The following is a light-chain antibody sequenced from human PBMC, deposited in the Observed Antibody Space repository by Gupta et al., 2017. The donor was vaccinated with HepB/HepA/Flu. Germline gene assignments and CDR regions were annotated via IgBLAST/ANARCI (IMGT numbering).Light chain of an antibody. CDR3: MQALQTPRT. CDR1: QSLLHSNGYNY. J-gene: IGKJ1*01. V-gene: IGKV2-28*01. CDR2: LGS. Sequence: DIVMTQSLLSWPVTPGEPASISCRSSQSLLHSNGYNYLDWYLQKPGQSPQLLIYLGSNRASGVPDRFSGSGSGTDFTLKISRVEAEDVGVYYCMQALQTPRTFGQGTKVEIK.